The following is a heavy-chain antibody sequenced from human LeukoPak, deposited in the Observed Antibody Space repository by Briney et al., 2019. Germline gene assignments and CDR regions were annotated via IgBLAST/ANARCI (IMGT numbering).Heavy chain of an antibody. J-gene: IGHJ5*02. CDR2: IYTSGST. V-gene: IGHV4-4*07. CDR1: GVSISSYY. Sequence: SETLSLTCTVSGVSISSYYWSWSRQPAGNGLEGIGRIYTSGSTNYNPSLKSRVTMSVDTSKNQFSLKLSSVTAADTAVYYCARDDSYGYNWFDPWGQGTLVTVSS. CDR3: ARDDSYGYNWFDP. D-gene: IGHD5-18*01.